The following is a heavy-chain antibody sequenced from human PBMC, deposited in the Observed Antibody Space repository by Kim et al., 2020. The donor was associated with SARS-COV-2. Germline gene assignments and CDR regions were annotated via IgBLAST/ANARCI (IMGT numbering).Heavy chain of an antibody. D-gene: IGHD3-22*01. Sequence: PSLKSRVTISVDTSKNQFSLKLSSVTAADTAVYYCARDGRLFPRGGWFDPWGQGTLVTVSS. V-gene: IGHV4-39*07. CDR3: ARDGRLFPRGGWFDP. J-gene: IGHJ5*02.